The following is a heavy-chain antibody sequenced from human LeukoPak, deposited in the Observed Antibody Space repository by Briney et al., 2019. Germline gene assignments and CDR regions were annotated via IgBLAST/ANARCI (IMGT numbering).Heavy chain of an antibody. D-gene: IGHD2-15*01. CDR3: ARSWRYCSGGSCLGWFDP. CDR1: GGSISSYY. CDR2: IYYSGST. J-gene: IGHJ5*02. V-gene: IGHV4-59*08. Sequence: SETLSLTCTVSGGSISSYYWSWIRQPPGKGLEWIGYIYYSGSTNYNPSLKSRVTISVEPSKNQFSLRLSSVTAADTAVYYCARSWRYCSGGSCLGWFDPWGQGTLVTVSS.